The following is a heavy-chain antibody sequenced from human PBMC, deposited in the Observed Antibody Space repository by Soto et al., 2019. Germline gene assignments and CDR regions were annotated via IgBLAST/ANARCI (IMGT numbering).Heavy chain of an antibody. V-gene: IGHV3-7*01. J-gene: IGHJ6*03. CDR2: IKQDGSEK. Sequence: GGSLRLSCAASGFTFSSYWMSWVRQAPGKGLEWVANIKQDGSEKYYVDSVKGRFTISRDNAKNSLYLQMNSLRAEDTAVYYCARGYCSGGSCYFRDRWYYMDVWGKGTTVTVSS. CDR1: GFTFSSYW. D-gene: IGHD2-15*01. CDR3: ARGYCSGGSCYFRDRWYYMDV.